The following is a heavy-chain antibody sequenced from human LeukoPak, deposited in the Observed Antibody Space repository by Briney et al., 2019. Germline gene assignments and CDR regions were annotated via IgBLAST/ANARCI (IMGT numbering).Heavy chain of an antibody. CDR3: ARKRSRRGSGSYDDAFDI. CDR2: TGTAGDT. CDR1: GFTFSSYD. D-gene: IGHD3-10*01. V-gene: IGHV3-13*04. J-gene: IGHJ3*02. Sequence: GGSLRLTCAASGFTFSSYDMHWVRQATGKGLEWVSATGTAGDTYYPGSVKGRFTISRENAKNSLYLQMNSLRAGDTAVYYCARKRSRRGSGSYDDAFDIWGQGTMVTVSS.